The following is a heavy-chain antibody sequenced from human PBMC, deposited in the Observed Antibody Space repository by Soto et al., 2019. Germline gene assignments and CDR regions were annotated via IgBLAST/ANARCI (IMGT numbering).Heavy chain of an antibody. CDR1: GFTFSSYA. D-gene: IGHD3-22*01. J-gene: IGHJ6*02. V-gene: IGHV3-23*01. Sequence: EVQLLESGGGLVQPGGSLRLSCAASGFTFSSYAMSWVRQAPGKGLEWVSVISGSGITTYYADSVKGRFTISRDNSKNTLYLQMNRLRAEDTAGYYCAHTMISPFYYSGMDVWGQGTTVTVSS. CDR2: ISGSGITT. CDR3: AHTMISPFYYSGMDV.